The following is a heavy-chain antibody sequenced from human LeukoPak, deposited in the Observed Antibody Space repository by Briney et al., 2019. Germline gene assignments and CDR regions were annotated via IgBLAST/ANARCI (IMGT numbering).Heavy chain of an antibody. CDR2: INPSGGST. J-gene: IGHJ4*02. V-gene: IGHV1-46*01. CDR3: AREVYPDCSSTSCYTWVPYY. Sequence: GASVTVSCKASGYTFTSYYMHWVRQAPGQGLEWMGIINPSGGSTSYAQKFQGRVTMTRDTSTSTVYMELSSLRSEDTAVYYCAREVYPDCSSTSCYTWVPYYWGQGTLVTVSS. D-gene: IGHD2-2*02. CDR1: GYTFTSYY.